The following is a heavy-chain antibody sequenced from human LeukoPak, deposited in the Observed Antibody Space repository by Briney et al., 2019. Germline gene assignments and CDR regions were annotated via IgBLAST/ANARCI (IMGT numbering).Heavy chain of an antibody. CDR3: ARVSCTTWLNDPFDV. Sequence: SETLSLTCAVSGVSLSSIGYSWSWIRQPPGKGLEWIGNIFHTGSTFYNPSLNSRVTISRDMSKNQFSLKLRSLTAADTAVYYCARVSCTTWLNDPFDVWGQGAMVTVSS. J-gene: IGHJ3*01. V-gene: IGHV4-30-2*01. CDR1: GVSLSSIGYS. CDR2: IFHTGST. D-gene: IGHD3-9*01.